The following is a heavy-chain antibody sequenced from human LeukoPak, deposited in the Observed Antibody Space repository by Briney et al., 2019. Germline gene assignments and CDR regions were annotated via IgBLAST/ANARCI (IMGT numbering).Heavy chain of an antibody. D-gene: IGHD3-10*01. CDR2: IYHSGST. Sequence: KSSETLSLTCKVSGYSITSGYYWGWIRQSPGKGLEWIGNIYHSGSTYYNPSLQSRVSMSVDTSKNSFSLKLYSVTATGTAIYYCSREGYGSGAYLFWGQGTLVAVSS. V-gene: IGHV4-38-2*02. J-gene: IGHJ4*02. CDR3: SREGYGSGAYLF. CDR1: GYSITSGYY.